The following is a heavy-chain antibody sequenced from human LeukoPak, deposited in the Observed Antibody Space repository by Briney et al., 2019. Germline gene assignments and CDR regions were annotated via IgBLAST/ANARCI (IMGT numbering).Heavy chain of an antibody. J-gene: IGHJ4*02. D-gene: IGHD1-1*01. Sequence: GGSLRLSCAASGFTFSAYALHWVRQAPGKGLEWVSSISSSSSTIYYADSVKGRFTISRDNAKNSLYLQMNSLRAEDTAVYYCAREVLSWKSFDYWGQGTLVTVSS. CDR2: ISSSSSTI. V-gene: IGHV3-48*01. CDR3: AREVLSWKSFDY. CDR1: GFTFSAYA.